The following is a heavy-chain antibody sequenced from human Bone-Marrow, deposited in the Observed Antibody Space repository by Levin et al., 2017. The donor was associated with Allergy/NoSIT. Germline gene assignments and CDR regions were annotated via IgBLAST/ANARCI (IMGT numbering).Heavy chain of an antibody. D-gene: IGHD6-19*01. CDR1: GFTFSSYA. V-gene: IGHV3-23*01. CDR3: ARRAIAVAGTGAIDY. J-gene: IGHJ4*02. Sequence: SCAASGFTFSSYAMSWVRQAPGKGLEWVSAISGSGGSTYYADSVKGRFTISRDNSKNTLYLQMNSLRAEDTAVYYCARRAIAVAGTGAIDYWGQGTLVTVSS. CDR2: ISGSGGST.